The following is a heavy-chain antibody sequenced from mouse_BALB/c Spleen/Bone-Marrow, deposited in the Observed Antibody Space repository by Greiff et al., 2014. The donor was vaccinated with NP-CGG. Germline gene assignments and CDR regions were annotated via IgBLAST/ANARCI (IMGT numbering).Heavy chain of an antibody. CDR2: ILPGSGST. D-gene: IGHD1-1*02. V-gene: IGHV1-9*01. CDR3: ASFYGRFAY. CDR1: GYTFSSYW. J-gene: IGHJ3*01. Sequence: QVQLQQSGAELMKPGASVKISCKATGYTFSSYWIEWVKQRPGHGLEWIGEILPGSGSTNYNEKFKGKATFTADTSSNTAYMQHSSLTSEDSAVYYCASFYGRFAYWGQGTLVTVSA.